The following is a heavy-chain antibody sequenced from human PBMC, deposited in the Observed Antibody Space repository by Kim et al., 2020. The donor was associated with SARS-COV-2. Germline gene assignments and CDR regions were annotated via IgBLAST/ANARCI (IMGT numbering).Heavy chain of an antibody. CDR2: ISSSSSYI. CDR3: ARERLRYFDWLLSKGTRSKRLDAFDI. V-gene: IGHV3-21*01. D-gene: IGHD3-9*01. J-gene: IGHJ3*02. Sequence: GGSLRLSCAASGFTFSSYSMNWVRQAPGKGLEWVSSISSSSSYIYYADSVKGRFTISRDNAKNSLYLQMNSLRAEDTAVYYCARERLRYFDWLLSKGTRSKRLDAFDIWGQGTMVTVSS. CDR1: GFTFSSYS.